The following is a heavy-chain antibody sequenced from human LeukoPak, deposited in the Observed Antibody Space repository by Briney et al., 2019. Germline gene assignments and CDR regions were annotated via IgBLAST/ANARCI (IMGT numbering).Heavy chain of an antibody. CDR2: IYSSGST. V-gene: IGHV4-59*01. Sequence: SQTLSLTCTVSGGSISSYYWSWIRQSPGKGLEWIGHIYSSGSTNYNPSLKSRVAISIDTSKNQFSLKLSSVTAADTALYYCARNYDNSGYTAFGYWGRGTLVTVSS. J-gene: IGHJ4*02. D-gene: IGHD3-22*01. CDR1: GGSISSYY. CDR3: ARNYDNSGYTAFGY.